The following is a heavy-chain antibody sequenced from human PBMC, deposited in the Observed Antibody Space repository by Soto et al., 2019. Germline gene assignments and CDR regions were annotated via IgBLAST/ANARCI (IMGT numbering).Heavy chain of an antibody. D-gene: IGHD4-17*01. Sequence: ASVKVSCKASEYTFTSHLMHWVRQAPGQRLEWMGWINAGNGNTKYSQKFQGRVTIARDTFASTVYMELSSLRSEDTAVYYCAREGDYGIGPDYWGQGTLVTVSS. CDR1: EYTFTSHL. CDR3: AREGDYGIGPDY. J-gene: IGHJ4*02. V-gene: IGHV1-3*01. CDR2: INAGNGNT.